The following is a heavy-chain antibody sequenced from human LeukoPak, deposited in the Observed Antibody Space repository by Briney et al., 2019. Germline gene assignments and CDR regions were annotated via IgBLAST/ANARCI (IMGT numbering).Heavy chain of an antibody. D-gene: IGHD2-2*01. CDR3: ARDLVCSSTSCPPYYYYMDV. CDR1: GGSFSGYY. J-gene: IGHJ6*03. V-gene: IGHV4-34*01. Sequence: SETLSLTCAVYGGSFSGYYWSWIRQPPGKGLEWIGEINHSGSTNYNPSLKSRVTISVDTSKNQFSLKLSSVTAADTAVYYCARDLVCSSTSCPPYYYYMDVWGKGTTVTISS. CDR2: INHSGST.